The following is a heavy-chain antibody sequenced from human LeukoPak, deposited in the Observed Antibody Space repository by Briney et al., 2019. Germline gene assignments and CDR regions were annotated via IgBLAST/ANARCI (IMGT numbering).Heavy chain of an antibody. Sequence: GGSLRLSCAASGFTFSSYSMNWIRQAPGKGLEWVSYISSSSSTIYYADSVKGRFTISRDNAKNSLYLQMNSLRAEDTAVYYCATTRYYDSSGYYWRYAFDIWGQGTMVTVSS. CDR3: ATTRYYDSSGYYWRYAFDI. D-gene: IGHD3-22*01. CDR2: ISSSSSTI. V-gene: IGHV3-48*01. CDR1: GFTFSSYS. J-gene: IGHJ3*02.